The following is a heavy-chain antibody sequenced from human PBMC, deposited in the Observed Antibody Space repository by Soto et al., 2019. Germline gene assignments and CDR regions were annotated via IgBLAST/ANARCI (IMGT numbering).Heavy chain of an antibody. CDR1: GGSISSSGFY. D-gene: IGHD3-22*01. J-gene: IGHJ5*02. Sequence: SETLSLTCIVSGGSISSSGFYWGWIRQPPGKGLEWIGSIYYSGNSHYNPSLKSRVTISIDTSKNQFSLKLNFMTAADTAVYYCARNKENFDSRSSPWGQGTRVTVYS. V-gene: IGHV4-39*01. CDR3: ARNKENFDSRSSP. CDR2: IYYSGNS.